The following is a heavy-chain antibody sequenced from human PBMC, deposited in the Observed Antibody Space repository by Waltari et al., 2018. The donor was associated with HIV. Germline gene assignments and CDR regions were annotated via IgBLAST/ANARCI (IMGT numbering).Heavy chain of an antibody. CDR3: ASAGNTGGEYYFDY. CDR2: IGTAGDT. Sequence: EVQLVESGGGLVQPGGSLRLSCAASGFTFSSYDMHWVRQVTGKGLEWVSSIGTAGDTYYPGSVKGRFTISRENAKNSLYLQMNSLRAGDTAVYYCASAGNTGGEYYFDYWGQGTLVTVSS. J-gene: IGHJ4*02. D-gene: IGHD3-10*01. V-gene: IGHV3-13*04. CDR1: GFTFSSYD.